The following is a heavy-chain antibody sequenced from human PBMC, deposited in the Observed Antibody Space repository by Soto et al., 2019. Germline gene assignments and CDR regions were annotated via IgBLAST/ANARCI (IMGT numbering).Heavy chain of an antibody. Sequence: GSLRLSCAASEFTFSNYAMSWVRQAPGKGLEWVSSIIDNGGTTYYADSVKGRFTISRDNSKNTLYLQMNSLGAEDTAVYYCAKHPQQLIVYCDYWGQGTQGTVSS. V-gene: IGHV3-23*01. CDR2: IIDNGGTT. CDR1: EFTFSNYA. CDR3: AKHPQQLIVYCDY. D-gene: IGHD6-13*01. J-gene: IGHJ4*02.